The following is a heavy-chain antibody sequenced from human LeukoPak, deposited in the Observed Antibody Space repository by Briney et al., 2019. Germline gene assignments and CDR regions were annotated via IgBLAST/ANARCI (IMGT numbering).Heavy chain of an antibody. CDR1: GGSISSYY. CDR2: IYSSGSS. D-gene: IGHD1-26*01. V-gene: IGHV4-4*07. J-gene: IGHJ5*02. CDR3: TREVRSAWASFDP. Sequence: SETLSLTCTVSGGSISSYYWSWIRQSAGKGLEWIGRIYSSGSSNYNPSLKRRGTMSVDTSKNQFSLKLSSVTAADTAVYYCTREVRSAWASFDPWGQGTLVIVSS.